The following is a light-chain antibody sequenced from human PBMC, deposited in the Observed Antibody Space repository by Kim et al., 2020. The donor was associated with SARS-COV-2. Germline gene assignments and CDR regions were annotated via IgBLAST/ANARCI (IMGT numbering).Light chain of an antibody. CDR2: KDN. V-gene: IGLV3-25*03. J-gene: IGLJ2*01. CDR1: ALPKQY. CDR3: QSPDSSGTYSV. Sequence: SYELTQPPSVSVSPGQTARITCSGDALPKQYAYWYQQKPGQAPVLVIYKDNERPSGIPERISGSSSGTTVTLTISGVQAEDEADYYCQSPDSSGTYSVFG.